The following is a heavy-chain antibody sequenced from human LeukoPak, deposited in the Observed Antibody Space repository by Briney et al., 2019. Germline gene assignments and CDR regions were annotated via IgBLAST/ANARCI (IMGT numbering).Heavy chain of an antibody. Sequence: SSETLSLTCTVSGGSISSSSYYWGWIRQPPGKGLEWIGEINHSGSTNYNPSLKSRVTISVDTSKNQFSLKLSSVTAADTAVYYCARGPEWLRSKRDYYFDYWGQGTLVTVSS. V-gene: IGHV4-39*07. CDR2: INHSGST. CDR3: ARGPEWLRSKRDYYFDY. J-gene: IGHJ4*02. CDR1: GGSISSSSYY. D-gene: IGHD5-12*01.